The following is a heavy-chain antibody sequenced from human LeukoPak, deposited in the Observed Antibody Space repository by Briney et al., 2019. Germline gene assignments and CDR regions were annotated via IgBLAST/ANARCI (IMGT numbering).Heavy chain of an antibody. CDR2: IYSGGST. V-gene: IGHV3-53*01. CDR1: GFTVGSNY. J-gene: IGHJ4*02. D-gene: IGHD1-26*01. Sequence: GGSLRLSCAASGFTVGSNYMSWVRQAPGKGLEWVSVIYSGGSTYYADSVKGRFTISRDNSKNTLYLQMNSLRAEDTAVYYSAREAPGAKIDYWGQGTLVTVSS. CDR3: AREAPGAKIDY.